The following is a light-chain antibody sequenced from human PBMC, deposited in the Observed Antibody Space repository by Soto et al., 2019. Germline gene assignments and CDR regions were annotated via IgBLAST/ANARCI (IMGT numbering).Light chain of an antibody. V-gene: IGLV1-40*01. J-gene: IGLJ2*01. Sequence: QSVLTQPPSVSGAPGQRVTISCTGSSSNLGTLYDVNWYQQLPGTAPKLLIYDNSNRPSGVPDRFSGSKSGTSASLAITGIQAEDEADYYCQSFDSSLSVAFGGGTKLTVL. CDR3: QSFDSSLSVA. CDR1: SSNLGTLYD. CDR2: DNS.